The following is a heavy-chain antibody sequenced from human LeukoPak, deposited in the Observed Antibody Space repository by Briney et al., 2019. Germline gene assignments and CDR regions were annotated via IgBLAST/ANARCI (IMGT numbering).Heavy chain of an antibody. Sequence: GSLRLSCAASGFSLSSYAMHWVRQAPGKGVEWVAIISYDGTKEYYGDSVKGRFTISRDNSKNTVYLQMNSLRAEDTAVYYCARDVLGGFDYWGQGTLVTVSS. D-gene: IGHD2-8*01. V-gene: IGHV3-30-3*01. J-gene: IGHJ4*02. CDR1: GFSLSSYA. CDR2: ISYDGTKE. CDR3: ARDVLGGFDY.